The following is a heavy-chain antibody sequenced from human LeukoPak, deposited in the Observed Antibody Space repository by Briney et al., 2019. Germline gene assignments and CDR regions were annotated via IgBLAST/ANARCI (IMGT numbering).Heavy chain of an antibody. J-gene: IGHJ6*02. Sequence: GGSLRLSCAASGFTFSSYGMHWVRQAPGKGLEWVAVISYDGSNKYYADSVKGRFTISRDNSKNTLYLQMNSLRVEDTAVYYCAKDLTGLDSSGYYYYYGMDVWGQGTTVTVSS. V-gene: IGHV3-30*18. CDR3: AKDLTGLDSSGYYYYYGMDV. D-gene: IGHD3-22*01. CDR2: ISYDGSNK. CDR1: GFTFSSYG.